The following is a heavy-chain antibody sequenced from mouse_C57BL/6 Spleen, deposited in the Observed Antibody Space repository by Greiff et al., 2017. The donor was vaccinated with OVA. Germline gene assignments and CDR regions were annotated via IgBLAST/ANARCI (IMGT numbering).Heavy chain of an antibody. Sequence: EVQLQQSGPELVKPGASVKISCKASGYTFTDYYMNWVKQSHGKSLEWIGDINPNNGGTSYNQKFKGKATLTVDKSSSTAYMELRSLTSEDSAVYYCARWCYDGDYFDYWGQGTTLTVSS. CDR3: ARWCYDGDYFDY. CDR2: INPNNGGT. CDR1: GYTFTDYY. V-gene: IGHV1-26*01. D-gene: IGHD2-12*01. J-gene: IGHJ2*01.